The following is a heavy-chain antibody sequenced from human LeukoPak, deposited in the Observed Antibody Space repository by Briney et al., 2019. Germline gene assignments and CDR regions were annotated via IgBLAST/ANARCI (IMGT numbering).Heavy chain of an antibody. CDR1: GFTFSSYS. CDR3: ARDPGWLDFDY. CDR2: ITSSNNYI. V-gene: IGHV3-21*01. J-gene: IGHJ4*02. D-gene: IGHD5-12*01. Sequence: GGSLRLSCAGSGFTFSSYSMNWVRQAPGKGLEWVSSITSSNNYIYYADSMKGRFTNSRDNAKNSLYLQMNSLRAEDTAVYYCARDPGWLDFDYWGQGTLVTVSS.